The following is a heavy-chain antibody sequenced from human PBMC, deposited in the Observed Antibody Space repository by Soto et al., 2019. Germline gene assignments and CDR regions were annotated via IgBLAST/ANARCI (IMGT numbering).Heavy chain of an antibody. CDR3: AKDSIAARRDYYYGMDV. V-gene: IGHV3-23*01. CDR1: GFTFSSYA. J-gene: IGHJ6*02. Sequence: GGSLRLSCAASGFTFSSYAMSWVRQAPGKGLEWVSAISGSGGSTYYAGSVKGRFTISRDNSKNTLYLQMNSLRAEDTAVYYCAKDSIAARRDYYYGMDVWGQGTTVTVSS. CDR2: ISGSGGST. D-gene: IGHD6-6*01.